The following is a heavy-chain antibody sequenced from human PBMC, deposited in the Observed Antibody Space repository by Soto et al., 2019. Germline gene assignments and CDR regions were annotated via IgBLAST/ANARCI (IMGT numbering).Heavy chain of an antibody. Sequence: SLKISCEGSGYTFTSYWIAWVRQMPGKGLEWMGIIFPGDSDTRYSPSFQGQVTISADKSIRTAYLQWSSLKASDTALYYCARRAYSTEDLDYWGQGTPVTVSS. D-gene: IGHD6-13*01. V-gene: IGHV5-51*01. CDR1: GYTFTSYW. CDR3: ARRAYSTEDLDY. J-gene: IGHJ4*02. CDR2: IFPGDSDT.